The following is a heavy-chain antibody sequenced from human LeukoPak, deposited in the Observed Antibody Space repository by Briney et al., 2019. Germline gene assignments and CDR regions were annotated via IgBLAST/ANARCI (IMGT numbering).Heavy chain of an antibody. CDR3: ATYNRVSTSMDV. CDR1: GVTSCSYA. Sequence: PRGSLRLSCAASGVTSCSYAMRWGRRAPGEGLEWVSAISGSGGSTYYADSVKGRFTISRENSKNTLYLQMDGLSAEDTAVYYCATYNRVSTSMDVWGQGTTVTVSS. J-gene: IGHJ6*02. CDR2: ISGSGGST. V-gene: IGHV3-23*01. D-gene: IGHD1-14*01.